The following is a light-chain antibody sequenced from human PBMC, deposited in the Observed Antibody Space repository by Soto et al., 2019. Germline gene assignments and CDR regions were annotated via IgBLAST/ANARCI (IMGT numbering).Light chain of an antibody. J-gene: IGLJ2*01. CDR1: SSDVGGYDY. CDR2: EVS. CDR3: CSYTGSLTLL. Sequence: QSALTQPRSVSGSPGQPVTISCTGTSSDVGGYDYVSWYQQHPGKAPKLMIYEVSNRPSGVSNRFSGSKSGNTASLTISGLQAEDEADYYCCSYTGSLTLLFGGGTKVTVL. V-gene: IGLV2-11*01.